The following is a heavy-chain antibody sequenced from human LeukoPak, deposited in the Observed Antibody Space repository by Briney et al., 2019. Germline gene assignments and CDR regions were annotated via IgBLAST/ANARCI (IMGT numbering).Heavy chain of an antibody. J-gene: IGHJ5*02. D-gene: IGHD3-10*01. Sequence: SETLSLTCTVSGGSISSYYWSWIRQPPGKGLGWIGYIYYSGSTNYNPPLKRRVTISVDTSKNQSSLKLHSVTAADTAVYYCARLTGSASELYNCFDPWGQGTLVTVSS. CDR3: ARLTGSASELYNCFDP. CDR2: IYYSGST. CDR1: GGSISSYY. V-gene: IGHV4-59*08.